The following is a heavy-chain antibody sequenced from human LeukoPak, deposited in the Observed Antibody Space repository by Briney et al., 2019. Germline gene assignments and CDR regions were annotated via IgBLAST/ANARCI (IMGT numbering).Heavy chain of an antibody. D-gene: IGHD6-13*01. CDR3: AKDLRYSSSWYRVGP. CDR1: GFTFSTYG. J-gene: IGHJ5*02. V-gene: IGHV3-23*01. CDR2: ISGSGGST. Sequence: GGSLRLSCAASGFTFSTYGMHWVRQAPGKGLEWVSAISGSGGSTYYADSVKGRFTISRDNSKNTLYLQMNSLRAEDTAVYYCAKDLRYSSSWYRVGPWGQGTLVTVSS.